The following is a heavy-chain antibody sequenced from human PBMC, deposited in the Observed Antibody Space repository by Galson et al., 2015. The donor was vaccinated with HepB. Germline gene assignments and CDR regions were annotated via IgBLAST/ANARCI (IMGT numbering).Heavy chain of an antibody. V-gene: IGHV3-74*01. D-gene: IGHD3/OR15-3a*01. J-gene: IGHJ6*02. CDR1: GFTFSSYS. CDR3: ARGTSYGTDV. Sequence: SLRLSCAASGFTFSSYSIHWVRQAPGKGLVWVSRVYSDGSGVGYADSVKGRFTISRDNAKNTAYLQMSILTADDTAVYYCARGTSYGTDVWGHGTAVTVSS. CDR2: VYSDGSGV.